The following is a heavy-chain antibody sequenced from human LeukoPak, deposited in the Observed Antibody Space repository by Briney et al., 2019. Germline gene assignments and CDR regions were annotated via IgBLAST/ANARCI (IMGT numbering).Heavy chain of an antibody. V-gene: IGHV3-48*04. CDR1: GFTFRIFG. D-gene: IGHD2-21*02. J-gene: IGHJ4*02. Sequence: GGSLRLSCAASGFTFRIFGLNWVRQAPGKGPEWISYIDARSGITYYADSVQGRFTISRDDARESVFLQMDGLRVDDTAVYYCARDWGIVVVTAILDYWGQGTLVTVSS. CDR2: IDARSGIT. CDR3: ARDWGIVVVTAILDY.